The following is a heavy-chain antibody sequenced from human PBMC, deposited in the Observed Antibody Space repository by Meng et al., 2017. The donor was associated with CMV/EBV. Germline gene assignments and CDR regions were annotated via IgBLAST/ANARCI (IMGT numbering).Heavy chain of an antibody. CDR2: IIAYNGNT. CDR3: AREGLARHCSSTSCPRDYYYGMDV. J-gene: IGHJ6*02. D-gene: IGHD2-2*01. CDR1: GYTFTSYG. V-gene: IGHV1-18*01. Sequence: ASVKVSCKASGYTFTSYGISWVRQAPGQGLEWMGWIIAYNGNTNYAQKLQGRVTMTTDTSTSTAYMELRSLRSDDTAVYYCAREGLARHCSSTSCPRDYYYGMDVWGQGTTVTVSS.